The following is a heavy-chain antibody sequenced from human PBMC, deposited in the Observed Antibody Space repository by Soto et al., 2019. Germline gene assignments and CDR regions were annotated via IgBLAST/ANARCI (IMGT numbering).Heavy chain of an antibody. Sequence: ASVKVSCKASGYTFSNYYRHWLRQAPGQGLEWLGVINPSGSSTTYAQKFQGRVTMTRDTSTSTVYMDLSSLRSEDTAVYYCAREASGGYSGMDVWGQGTTVTVS. CDR2: INPSGSST. CDR1: GYTFSNYY. D-gene: IGHD3-10*01. CDR3: AREASGGYSGMDV. J-gene: IGHJ6*02. V-gene: IGHV1-46*01.